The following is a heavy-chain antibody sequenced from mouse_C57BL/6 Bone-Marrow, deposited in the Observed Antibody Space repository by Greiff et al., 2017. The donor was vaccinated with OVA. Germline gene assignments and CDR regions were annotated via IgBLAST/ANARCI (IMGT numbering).Heavy chain of an antibody. V-gene: IGHV2-9*01. CDR2: LWGGGST. J-gene: IGHJ1*03. CDR3: AKRGRDYYDYDGWYFDV. Sequence: VKLVESGPGLVAPSQSLSITCTVSGFSLTSYGVDWVRQPPGKGLEWLGVLWGGGSTNYNSALMSRLSISKDNSKSQVFLKMNSLQTDDTAMYYCAKRGRDYYDYDGWYFDVWGTGTTVTVSS. D-gene: IGHD2-4*01. CDR1: GFSLTSYG.